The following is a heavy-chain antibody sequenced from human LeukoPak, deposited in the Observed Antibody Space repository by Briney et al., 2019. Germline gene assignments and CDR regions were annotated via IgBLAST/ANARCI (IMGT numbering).Heavy chain of an antibody. CDR3: AKFLPTHIVVANYYFDY. CDR1: GFTFGDYA. CDR2: ISGSGGST. J-gene: IGHJ4*02. Sequence: PGGSLRLSCTASGFTFGDYAMSWVRQAPGKGLEWVSAISGSGGSTYYADSVKGRFTISRDNSKNTLYLQMNSLGAEDTAVYYCAKFLPTHIVVANYYFDYWGQGTLVTVSS. V-gene: IGHV3-23*01. D-gene: IGHD2-21*01.